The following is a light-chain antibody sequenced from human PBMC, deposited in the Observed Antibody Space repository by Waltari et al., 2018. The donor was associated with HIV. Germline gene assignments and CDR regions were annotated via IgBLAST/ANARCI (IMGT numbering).Light chain of an antibody. J-gene: IGKJ5*01. Sequence: EIVMTQSPLSLPVTPGEPASISCRSSQSVLHRNGYNYLDWYLQKPGQSPQLLIYLGSNRASGVPDRFSGSGSGTDFTLKISRVEAEDVGVYYCMQALQTSITFGQGTRLEIK. CDR2: LGS. CDR1: QSVLHRNGYNY. V-gene: IGKV2-28*01. CDR3: MQALQTSIT.